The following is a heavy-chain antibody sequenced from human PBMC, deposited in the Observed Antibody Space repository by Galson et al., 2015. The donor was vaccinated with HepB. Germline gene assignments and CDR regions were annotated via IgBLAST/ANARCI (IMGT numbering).Heavy chain of an antibody. CDR2: IDYSGRN. CDR3: ARQPYIRGWLYLYFDV. Sequence: ETLSLTCTVSGGSIKSSSYYWAWVRQPPGKGLEWIGSIDYSGRNFFNPSLKSRLTISVDASESQFALKVRSVTAADTATYYCARQPYIRGWLYLYFDVWGRGTLATVSS. J-gene: IGHJ2*01. D-gene: IGHD6-19*01. V-gene: IGHV4-39*01. CDR1: GGSIKSSSYY.